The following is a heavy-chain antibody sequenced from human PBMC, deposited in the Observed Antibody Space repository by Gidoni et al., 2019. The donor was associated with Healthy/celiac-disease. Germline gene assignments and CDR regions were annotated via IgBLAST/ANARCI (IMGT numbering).Heavy chain of an antibody. J-gene: IGHJ6*02. CDR1: GGSISSYY. CDR2: IYTSGTT. Sequence: VQPQEPGPGLAKPSETLPLTRTVPGGSISSYYWSGIRQPAGKGLEWIGRIYTSGTTNYNPTLNSRVTMSDDTSKHQFSLRLSSVAAADTAVYYCARAHAPRYGMDVWGQGTTVTVSS. V-gene: IGHV4-4*07. CDR3: ARAHAPRYGMDV.